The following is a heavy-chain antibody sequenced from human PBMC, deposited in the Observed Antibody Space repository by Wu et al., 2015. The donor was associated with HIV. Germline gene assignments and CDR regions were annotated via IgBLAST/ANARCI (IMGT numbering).Heavy chain of an antibody. CDR2: INDDTGDT. CDR3: VRRQNWNLNNYYFDY. V-gene: IGHV1-2*02. D-gene: IGHD1-1*01. CDR1: GGTFSSYA. Sequence: QVQLVQSGAEVKKPGSSVKVSCKASGGTFSSYAISWVRQAPGQGLEWMGWINDDTGDTRYAQKFEGRVTMTRDTSISTGYMELRRLTSDDLAVYFCVRRQNWNLNNYYFDYWGQGTLVTVSS. J-gene: IGHJ4*02.